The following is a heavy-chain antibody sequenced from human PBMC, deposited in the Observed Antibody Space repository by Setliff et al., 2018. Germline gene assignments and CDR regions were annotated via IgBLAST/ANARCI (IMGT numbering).Heavy chain of an antibody. J-gene: IGHJ5*02. CDR2: INPSGGST. CDR3: LVTAAPDNWFDP. Sequence: ASVKVSCKASGYTFTNYYMHWVRQAPGQGLEWMGIINPSGGSTSYAQKFQGRVTMTRDTSTSTVYMELSSLRSEDTAVYYCLVTAAPDNWFDPWGQGTLVTVSS. CDR1: GYTFTNYY. D-gene: IGHD4-4*01. V-gene: IGHV1-46*01.